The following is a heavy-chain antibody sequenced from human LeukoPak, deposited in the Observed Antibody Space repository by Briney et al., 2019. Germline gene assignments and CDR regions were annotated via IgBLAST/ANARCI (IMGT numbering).Heavy chain of an antibody. V-gene: IGHV3-21*01. CDR2: ISSSSSYI. CDR1: GFTFSSYS. Sequence: KAGGSLRLSCAASGFTFSSYSMSWVRQAPGKGLEWVSSISSSSSYIYYADSVKGRFTISRDNAKNSLYLQMNSLRAEDTAVYYFARDQPSGSIFDWRTGPTTDFDYWGQGTLVTVSS. CDR3: ARDQPSGSIFDWRTGPTTDFDY. D-gene: IGHD3-9*01. J-gene: IGHJ4*02.